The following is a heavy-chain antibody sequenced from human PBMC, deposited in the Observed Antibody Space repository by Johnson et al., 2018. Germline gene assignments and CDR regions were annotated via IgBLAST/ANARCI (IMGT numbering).Heavy chain of an antibody. J-gene: IGHJ3*02. CDR3: AIVIAVAGTNAFDI. D-gene: IGHD6-19*01. CDR2: MNPNSGNT. Sequence: QVQLVQSGAEVKKPGASVKVSCKASGYTFTSYDINWVRQATGKGLEWMGWMNPNSGNTGYAQKFQGRVTMTRNTTISTAYMELSSLRAEDTAVYYCAIVIAVAGTNAFDIWGQGTMVIVSS. CDR1: GYTFTSYD. V-gene: IGHV1-8*01.